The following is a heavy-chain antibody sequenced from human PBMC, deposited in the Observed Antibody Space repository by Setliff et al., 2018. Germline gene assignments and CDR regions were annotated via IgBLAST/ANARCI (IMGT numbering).Heavy chain of an antibody. D-gene: IGHD5-18*01. CDR3: ARRGYGGYIYGSFDS. J-gene: IGHJ5*01. Sequence: GESLKISCKASGYRFTSQWIAWVRQTPGRGLEWMGIIYPADSDTTYSPSFQGQVTISVDKSLSTAYLRWSSLKASDSGKYYCARRGYGGYIYGSFDSWGQGTLVTVSS. CDR2: IYPADSDT. CDR1: GYRFTSQW. V-gene: IGHV5-51*01.